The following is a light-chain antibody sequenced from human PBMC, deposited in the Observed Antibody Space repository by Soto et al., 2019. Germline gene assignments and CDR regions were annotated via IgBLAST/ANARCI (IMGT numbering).Light chain of an antibody. CDR3: QQSYSSPVT. J-gene: IGKJ2*01. CDR1: QSVTDY. V-gene: IGKV1-39*01. Sequence: DIQMTQSPSSLSASIGDRVTITCRASQSVTDYLNWYQQKPGRAPKLLIYAAYSLQSGVPSRFSGSGSGTDFSLTISSPQPEDSATYYCQQSYSSPVTFGQGTKVDIK. CDR2: AAY.